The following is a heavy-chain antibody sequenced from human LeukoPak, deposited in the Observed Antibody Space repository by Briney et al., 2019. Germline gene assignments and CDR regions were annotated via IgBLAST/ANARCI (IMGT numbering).Heavy chain of an antibody. Sequence: PGRSLRLSCAASGFPFSAYSMNWVRQAPGKGLEWVSSISGSSSYLYYTDSVKGRFTISRDNAKNSLYLHMNSLRAEDTAVYYCAKAYYDSSGYSYYFDYWGQGTLVTVSS. V-gene: IGHV3-21*01. CDR3: AKAYYDSSGYSYYFDY. J-gene: IGHJ4*02. D-gene: IGHD3-22*01. CDR1: GFPFSAYS. CDR2: ISGSSSYL.